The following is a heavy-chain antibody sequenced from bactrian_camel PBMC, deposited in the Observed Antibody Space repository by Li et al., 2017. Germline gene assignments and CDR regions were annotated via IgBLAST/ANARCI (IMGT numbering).Heavy chain of an antibody. Sequence: HVQLVESGGGSVQTVGSLRLSCVVSGHSRGSNCVGWYRLPPGRAPAEREGIAAIRRSGGETWYAGSVKGRFTISRDNDESTLYLQLNSLKTEDTAMYYCTTHFSQNGVRYDDTWPRGEGTQVTVS. CDR2: IRRSGGET. J-gene: IGHJ4*01. V-gene: IGHV3S55*01. CDR1: GHSRGSNC. D-gene: IGHD3*01.